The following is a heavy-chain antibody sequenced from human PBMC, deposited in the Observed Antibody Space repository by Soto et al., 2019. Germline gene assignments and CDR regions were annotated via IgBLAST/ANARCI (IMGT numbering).Heavy chain of an antibody. Sequence: GASVKVSCKSSGGTLGSYAISWVRQAPGQGLEWMGGVIPIFGTPHYAQKFHGRVTITADIPTSTAYLELSSLKSADTAVYYCAKIRWTISLQEEDAIWGQGTLVTVSS. D-gene: IGHD2-15*01. CDR1: GGTLGSYA. CDR2: VIPIFGTP. V-gene: IGHV1-69*06. CDR3: AKIRWTISLQEEDAI. J-gene: IGHJ4*02.